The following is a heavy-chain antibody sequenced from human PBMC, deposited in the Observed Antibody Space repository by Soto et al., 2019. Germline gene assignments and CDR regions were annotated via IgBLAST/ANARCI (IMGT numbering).Heavy chain of an antibody. Sequence: GGSLRLSCAASGFIFSNYAIHWVRQAPGKGLEWVALISYDGYDKYYTDPVKGRFTISRDNSKNTLYLQMNSLRPEDTAVYYCARAPNRLGGFWFDPWGQGTLVTVSS. D-gene: IGHD1-26*01. CDR1: GFIFSNYA. J-gene: IGHJ5*02. CDR3: ARAPNRLGGFWFDP. V-gene: IGHV3-30*04. CDR2: ISYDGYDK.